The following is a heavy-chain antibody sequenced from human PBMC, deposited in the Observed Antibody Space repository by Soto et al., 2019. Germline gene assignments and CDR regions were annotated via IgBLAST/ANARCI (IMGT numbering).Heavy chain of an antibody. CDR3: AKDLGGGSYYIDY. D-gene: IGHD1-26*01. V-gene: IGHV3-9*01. Sequence: EVQLVESGGGLVQPGRSLRLSCAASGFTFDDYAMHWVRQAPGKGLEWVSGISWNSGSIGYADSVKGRFTISRDNAKNSLDLQMNSLRAEDTALYYCAKDLGGGSYYIDYWGQGTLVTVSS. CDR2: ISWNSGSI. CDR1: GFTFDDYA. J-gene: IGHJ4*02.